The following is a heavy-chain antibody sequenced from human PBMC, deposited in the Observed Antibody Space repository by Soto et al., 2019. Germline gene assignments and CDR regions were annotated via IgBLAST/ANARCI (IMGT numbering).Heavy chain of an antibody. D-gene: IGHD4-17*01. Sequence: GESLKISCTASGFTFGDYAMSWFRQAPGKGLEWVGFIRSKAYGGTTEYAASVKGRFTISRDDSKSIAYLQMNSLKTEDTAVYYCTSIDYGDYVVEDVWGKGTTVTVSS. CDR1: GFTFGDYA. V-gene: IGHV3-49*03. J-gene: IGHJ6*04. CDR2: IRSKAYGGTT. CDR3: TSIDYGDYVVEDV.